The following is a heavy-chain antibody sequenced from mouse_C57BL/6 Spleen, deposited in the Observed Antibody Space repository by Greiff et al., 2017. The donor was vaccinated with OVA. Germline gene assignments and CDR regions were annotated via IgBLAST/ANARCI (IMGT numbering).Heavy chain of an antibody. CDR3: ARGVYYGSSPFDY. CDR1: GFTFSSYA. D-gene: IGHD1-1*01. Sequence: EVKLMESGGGLVKPGGSLKLSCAASGFTFSSYAMSWVRQTPEKRLEWVATISDGGSYTYYPDNVKGRFTISRDNAKNNLYLQMSHLKSEDTAMYYCARGVYYGSSPFDYWGQGTTLTVSS. CDR2: ISDGGSYT. J-gene: IGHJ2*01. V-gene: IGHV5-4*03.